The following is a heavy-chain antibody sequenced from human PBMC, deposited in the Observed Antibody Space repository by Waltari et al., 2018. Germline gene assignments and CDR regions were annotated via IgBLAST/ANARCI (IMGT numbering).Heavy chain of an antibody. CDR2: INHSGST. CDR3: ARKGVRPPHNWFDP. V-gene: IGHV4-34*01. CDR1: GGSFSGYY. D-gene: IGHD3-16*01. J-gene: IGHJ5*02. Sequence: QVQLQQWGAGLLTPSETLSLTCAVYGGSFSGYYWSWIRQPPGKGLEWIGEINHSGSTNYNPSLKSRVTISVDTSKNQFSLKLSSVTAADTAVYYCARKGVRPPHNWFDPWGQGTLVTVSS.